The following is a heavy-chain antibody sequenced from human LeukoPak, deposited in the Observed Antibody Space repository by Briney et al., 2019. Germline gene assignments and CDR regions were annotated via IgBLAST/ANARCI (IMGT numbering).Heavy chain of an antibody. V-gene: IGHV1-69*05. J-gene: IGHJ4*02. Sequence: ASVKVSCKASGGTFSSYAISWVRQAPGQGLEWMGGIIPIFGTANYAQKFQGRVTITTDESTSTAYMELSSLRSEDTAVYYCLAESYYENVWDDYWGQGTLVTVSS. CDR2: IIPIFGTA. CDR1: GGTFSSYA. CDR3: LAESYYENVWDDY. D-gene: IGHD3-16*01.